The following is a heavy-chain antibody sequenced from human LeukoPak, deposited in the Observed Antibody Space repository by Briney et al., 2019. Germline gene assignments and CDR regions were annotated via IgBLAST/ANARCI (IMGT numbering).Heavy chain of an antibody. J-gene: IGHJ4*02. V-gene: IGHV4-39*07. CDR3: ARDKKTGDPYYFDY. D-gene: IGHD7-27*01. CDR1: GGSISSSYYY. Sequence: ASETLSLTCTVSGGSISSSYYYWGWIRQSPGKGLEWIGSIYYSGSTYYNPSLEGRVTISIDTSKNQFSLNLSSVTAADTAVYYCARDKKTGDPYYFDYWGQGILVTVSS. CDR2: IYYSGST.